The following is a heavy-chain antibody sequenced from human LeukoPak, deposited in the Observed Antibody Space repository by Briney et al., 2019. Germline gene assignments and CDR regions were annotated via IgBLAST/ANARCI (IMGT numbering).Heavy chain of an antibody. CDR2: ISAYNGNT. Sequence: ASVKVSCKASGYTFTSYGISWVRQAPGQGLEWMGWISAYNGNTNCAQKLQGRVTMTTDTSTSTAYMELRSLRSDDTAVYYCARDVSDTIFGVVIPLDIWGQGTMVTVSS. V-gene: IGHV1-18*01. D-gene: IGHD3-3*01. CDR1: GYTFTSYG. CDR3: ARDVSDTIFGVVIPLDI. J-gene: IGHJ3*02.